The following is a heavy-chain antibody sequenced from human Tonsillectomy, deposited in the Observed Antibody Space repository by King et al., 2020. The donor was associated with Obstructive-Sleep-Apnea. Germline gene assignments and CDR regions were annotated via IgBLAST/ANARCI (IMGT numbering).Heavy chain of an antibody. J-gene: IGHJ4*02. Sequence: VQLQQSGPGLVKPSQTLSLTCTVSGDSISSGGYYWSWLRQPPVKGLEWIGYIYYSGSTYYDPSLKSRVSISVDTSKNQFSLKLTSVTAADTAMYYCARGYCSSTSCYEVGVSRLFDYWGRGTLVTVSS. CDR2: IYYSGST. D-gene: IGHD2-2*01. CDR1: GDSISSGGYY. V-gene: IGHV4-30-4*01. CDR3: ARGYCSSTSCYEVGVSRLFDY.